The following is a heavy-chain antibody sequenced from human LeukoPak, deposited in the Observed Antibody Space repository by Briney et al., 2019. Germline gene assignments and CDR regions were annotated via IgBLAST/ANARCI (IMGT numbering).Heavy chain of an antibody. J-gene: IGHJ4*02. V-gene: IGHV3-23*01. CDR2: ISTTGGST. CDR1: GFSFNNYA. CDR3: AKDWTTVVTPKGYYFDS. Sequence: HPGGSLRLSCAASGFSFNNYAMSWVRQAPGKGLEWVSAISTTGGSTYYADSVKGRFTVSRDNSKNTLSLQMDSLRVEDTALYYCAKDWTTVVTPKGYYFDSWGQGTLVTVSS. D-gene: IGHD4-23*01.